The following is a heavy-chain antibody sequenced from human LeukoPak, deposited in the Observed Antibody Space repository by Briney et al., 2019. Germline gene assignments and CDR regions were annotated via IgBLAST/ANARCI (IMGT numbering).Heavy chain of an antibody. CDR2: IRSKANSYAT. CDR3: TSTMGPYFDY. V-gene: IGHV3-73*01. CDR1: GFTFSGSA. J-gene: IGHJ4*02. D-gene: IGHD2-8*01. Sequence: QPGGSLRLSCAASGFTFSGSAMHGVRQASGKGLEWVGRIRSKANSYATAYAASVKGRFTISRDDSKNTAYLQMNSLKTEDTAVYYCTSTMGPYFDYWGQGTLVTVSS.